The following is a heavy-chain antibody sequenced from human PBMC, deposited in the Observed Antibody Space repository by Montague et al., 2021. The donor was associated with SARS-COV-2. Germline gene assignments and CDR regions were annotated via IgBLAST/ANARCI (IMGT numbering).Heavy chain of an antibody. CDR1: GGSFSGYY. CDR2: INHSGST. Sequence: SETLSLTCAVYGGSFSGYYWSWIRQPPGKGLEWIGKINHSGSTNYNPSLKSRVTLSVDTSKNQFSLKLSSVTAADTAMYYCARGSGVSGGSCYSGWDPYYYYCLDVWGQGTTVTVSS. V-gene: IGHV4-34*01. D-gene: IGHD2-15*01. CDR3: ARGSGVSGGSCYSGWDPYYYYCLDV. J-gene: IGHJ6*02.